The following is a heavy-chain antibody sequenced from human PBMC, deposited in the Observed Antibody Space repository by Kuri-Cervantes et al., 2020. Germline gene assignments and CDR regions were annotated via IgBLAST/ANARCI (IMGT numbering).Heavy chain of an antibody. CDR3: AKDLGYSSSWSDSYGMDV. CDR2: ISYDGSNK. CDR1: GFTVSSNY. D-gene: IGHD6-13*01. V-gene: IGHV3-30*18. J-gene: IGHJ6*02. Sequence: GESLKISCAASGFTVSSNYMSWVRQAPGKGLEWVAVISYDGSNKYYADSVKGRFTISRDNSKNTLYLQMNSLRAEDTAVYYCAKDLGYSSSWSDSYGMDVWGQGTTVTDSS.